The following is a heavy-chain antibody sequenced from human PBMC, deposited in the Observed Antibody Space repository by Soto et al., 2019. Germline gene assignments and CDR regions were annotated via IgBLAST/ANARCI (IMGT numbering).Heavy chain of an antibody. V-gene: IGHV4-59*01. CDR3: ARGGGYSKGGGNWFDP. Sequence: SETLSLTCTVSGGSISSYYWSWIRQPPGKGLEWIGYIYYSGSTNYNPSLKRRVTISVDTSKNQFSLKLSSVTAADTAVYYCARGGGYSKGGGNWFDPWGQGTLVTVSS. D-gene: IGHD4-4*01. J-gene: IGHJ5*02. CDR2: IYYSGST. CDR1: GGSISSYY.